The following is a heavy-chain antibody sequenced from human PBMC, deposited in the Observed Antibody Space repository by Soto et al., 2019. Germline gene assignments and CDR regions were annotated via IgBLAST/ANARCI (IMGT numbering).Heavy chain of an antibody. CDR2: ISGSGGST. CDR1: GFTFYSYA. J-gene: IGHJ4*02. Sequence: PGGSLKLACASSGFTFYSYAMSWVRQAPGRGLEWVSAISGSGGSTYYADSVKGRFTISRDNSKNTLYLQMNSLRAEDTAVYYCAKIRYSYGSLDYWGQGTLVTVSS. CDR3: AKIRYSYGSLDY. V-gene: IGHV3-23*01. D-gene: IGHD5-18*01.